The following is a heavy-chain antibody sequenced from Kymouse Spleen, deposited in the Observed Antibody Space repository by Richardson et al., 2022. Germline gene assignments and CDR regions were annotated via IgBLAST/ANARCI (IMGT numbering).Heavy chain of an antibody. D-gene: IGHD3-10*01. J-gene: IGHJ6*02. CDR3: AREDYYGSGSPSTTTTVWTS. CDR2: TYYRSKWYN. Sequence: QVQLQQSGPGLVKPSQTLSLTCAISGDSVSSNSAAWNWIRQSPSRGLEWLGRTYYRSKWYNDYAVSVKSRITINPDTSKNQFSLQLNSVTPEDTAVYYCAREDYYGSGSPSTTTTVWTSGAKGPRSPSPQ. CDR1: GDSVSSNSAA. V-gene: IGHV6-1*01.